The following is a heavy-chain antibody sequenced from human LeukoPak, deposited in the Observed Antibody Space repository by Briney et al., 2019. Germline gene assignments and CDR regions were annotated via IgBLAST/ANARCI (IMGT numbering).Heavy chain of an antibody. CDR2: ISYDGSNK. Sequence: GRSLRLSCAVSGLTLSSYWMSWVSQAPGKGLEWVAVISYDGSNKYYADSVKGRFTISRDNSKNTLYLQMNSLRAEDTAVYYCARSRLWFGELSYFDYWGQGTLVTVSS. V-gene: IGHV3-30-3*01. J-gene: IGHJ4*02. CDR3: ARSRLWFGELSYFDY. D-gene: IGHD3-10*01. CDR1: GLTLSSYW.